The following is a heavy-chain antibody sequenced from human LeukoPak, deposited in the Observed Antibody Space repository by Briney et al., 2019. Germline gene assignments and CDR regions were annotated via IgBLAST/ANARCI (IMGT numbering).Heavy chain of an antibody. V-gene: IGHV1-24*01. Sequence: ASVKVSCKVSGSPLSDLSIHWVRQAPGKGLEWMGGFAPRAGEIIYAQRFHGRATMTEDKFTETAYTNLGRLRSEDTAVYYCATDGVRRRRRSHPFDVWGQGTMITVSS. J-gene: IGHJ3*01. CDR3: ATDGVRRRRRSHPFDV. CDR1: GSPLSDLS. CDR2: FAPRAGEI. D-gene: IGHD3-10*01.